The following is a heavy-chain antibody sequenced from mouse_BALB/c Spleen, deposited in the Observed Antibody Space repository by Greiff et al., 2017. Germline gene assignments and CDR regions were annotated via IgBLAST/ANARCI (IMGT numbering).Heavy chain of an antibody. J-gene: IGHJ3*01. Sequence: DVKLVESGGGLVKPGGSLKLSCAASGFTFSSYAMSWVRQTPEKRLEWVASISSGGSTYYPDSVKGRFTISRDNARNILYLQMSSLRSEDTAMYYCAREGLGLSWFAYWGQGTLVTVSA. CDR3: AREGLGLSWFAY. CDR2: ISSGGST. D-gene: IGHD3-1*01. CDR1: GFTFSSYA. V-gene: IGHV5-6-5*01.